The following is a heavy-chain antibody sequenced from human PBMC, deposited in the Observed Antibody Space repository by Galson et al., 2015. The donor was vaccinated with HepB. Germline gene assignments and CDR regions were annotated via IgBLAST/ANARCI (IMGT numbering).Heavy chain of an antibody. D-gene: IGHD6-19*01. CDR3: AKARSSSGWYIGRF. Sequence: SLRLSCAASGFSFDDYAMHWVRHAPGKGLEWVSGISWKSDNIGYADSVRGRFTISRDNAKNSLYLQMNSLRAEDTALYYCAKARSSSGWYIGRFWGQGTLVTVSS. J-gene: IGHJ4*02. CDR1: GFSFDDYA. V-gene: IGHV3-9*01. CDR2: ISWKSDNI.